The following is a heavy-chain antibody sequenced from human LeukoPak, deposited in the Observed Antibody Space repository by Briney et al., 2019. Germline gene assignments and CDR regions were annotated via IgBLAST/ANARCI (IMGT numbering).Heavy chain of an antibody. CDR1: GGSISSYY. V-gene: IGHV4-59*01. Sequence: SETLSLTCTVSGGSISSYYWSWIRQPLGKGLEWIGYIYYSGSTNYNPSLKSRVTISVDTSKNQFSLKLSSVTAADTAVYYCARHPDYYDSSGYYLVDYWGQGTLVTVSS. CDR2: IYYSGST. J-gene: IGHJ4*02. CDR3: ARHPDYYDSSGYYLVDY. D-gene: IGHD3-22*01.